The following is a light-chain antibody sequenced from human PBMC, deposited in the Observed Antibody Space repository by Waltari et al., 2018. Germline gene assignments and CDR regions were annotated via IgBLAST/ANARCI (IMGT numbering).Light chain of an antibody. CDR2: KAS. V-gene: IGKV1-27*01. CDR3: QKYSTAPFT. J-gene: IGKJ5*01. CDR1: RGISIY. Sequence: DTQMTQSPSSLSASVGDRVTTTCRASRGISIYLAWYQQKPGKIPKLLISKASVLQSGVPSRFSGAGSGTDFTLTITSLQPEDVATYYCQKYSTAPFTFGQGTRLEI.